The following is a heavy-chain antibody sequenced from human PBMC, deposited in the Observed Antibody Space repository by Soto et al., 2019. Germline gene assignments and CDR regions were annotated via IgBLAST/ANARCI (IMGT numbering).Heavy chain of an antibody. Sequence: ASVKVSCKASGYTFTSYDINWVRQATGQGLEWMGWMNPNSGNTGYAQKFQGRVTMTRNTSISTAYMELSSLRSEDTAVYYCAIIYCSSTSCPDAFDIWGQGTMVTVS. CDR2: MNPNSGNT. V-gene: IGHV1-8*01. CDR3: AIIYCSSTSCPDAFDI. CDR1: GYTFTSYD. J-gene: IGHJ3*02. D-gene: IGHD2-2*01.